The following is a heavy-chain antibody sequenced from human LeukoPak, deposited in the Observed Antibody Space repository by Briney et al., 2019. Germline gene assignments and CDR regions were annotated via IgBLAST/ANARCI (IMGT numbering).Heavy chain of an antibody. D-gene: IGHD3-10*01. CDR1: GFTFSSYG. CDR3: ALAGLFYESGSSRIDD. Sequence: GGSLRLSCAASGFTFSSYGIHWVRQAPGKGLEWVTFIRYDGSNKYYADSLKGRFTISRDNSNNTLYLQMNSLRAEDTAVYYCALAGLFYESGSSRIDDWGQGTLVIVSS. J-gene: IGHJ4*02. CDR2: IRYDGSNK. V-gene: IGHV3-30*02.